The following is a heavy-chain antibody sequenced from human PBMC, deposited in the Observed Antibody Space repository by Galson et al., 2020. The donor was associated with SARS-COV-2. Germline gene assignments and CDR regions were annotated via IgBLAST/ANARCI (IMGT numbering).Heavy chain of an antibody. CDR1: GFTFSDYY. D-gene: IGHD3-3*01. V-gene: IGHV3-11*01. Sequence: KIGESLKISCAASGFTFSDYYMSWIRQAPGKGLEWVSYISSSGSTIYYADSVKGRFTISRDNAKNSLYLQMNSLRAEDTAVYYCARYRPTYYDFWSGQHRGPDYYGMDVWGQGTTVTVSS. CDR2: ISSSGSTI. CDR3: ARYRPTYYDFWSGQHRGPDYYGMDV. J-gene: IGHJ6*02.